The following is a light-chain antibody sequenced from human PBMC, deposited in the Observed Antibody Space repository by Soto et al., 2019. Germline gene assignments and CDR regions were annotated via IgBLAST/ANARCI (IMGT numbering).Light chain of an antibody. V-gene: IGKV1-8*01. CDR3: QQYYTYPLT. CDR2: AAS. J-gene: IGKJ3*01. CDR1: QGISSY. Sequence: AIRMTQSPSSFSASTGDRVTITCRASQGISSYLAWYQQKPGKAPKLLIYAASTLQSGVTSRFRGSGSGTDFTLTISCLQSEDFATYYCQQYYTYPLTFGPGTKVDIK.